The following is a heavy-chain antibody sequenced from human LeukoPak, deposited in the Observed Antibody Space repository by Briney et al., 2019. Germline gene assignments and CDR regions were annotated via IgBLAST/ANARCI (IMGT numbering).Heavy chain of an antibody. Sequence: GGSLRLSCAGSGFTFSSYWMSWVRQAPGKGLEWVANIKQDGSEKYYVDSVKGRFTISRDNAKNSLYLQMNSLRAEDTAVYYCARDPYCSGGSCYYYYGMDVWGQGTTVTVSS. CDR2: IKQDGSEK. V-gene: IGHV3-7*01. CDR3: ARDPYCSGGSCYYYYGMDV. J-gene: IGHJ6*02. D-gene: IGHD2-15*01. CDR1: GFTFSSYW.